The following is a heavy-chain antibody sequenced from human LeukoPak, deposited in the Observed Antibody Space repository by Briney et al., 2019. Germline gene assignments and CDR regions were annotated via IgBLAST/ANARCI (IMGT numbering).Heavy chain of an antibody. CDR1: GFTFSSFG. CDR3: TTDLGIGNYYLFHF. D-gene: IGHD1-7*01. CDR2: TSYDGSSK. V-gene: IGHV3-30*03. Sequence: PGGSLRLSCAASGFTFSSFGMHWVRQAPGKGLEWVAGTSYDGSSKYYVDSVKGRFTISRDNAKNSLYLQMNSLRAEDTAVYYCTTDLGIGNYYLFHFWGQGNLVTVSS. J-gene: IGHJ5*01.